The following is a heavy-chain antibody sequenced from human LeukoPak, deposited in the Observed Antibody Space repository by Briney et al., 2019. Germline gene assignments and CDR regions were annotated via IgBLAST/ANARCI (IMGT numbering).Heavy chain of an antibody. V-gene: IGHV3-11*01. Sequence: GGSLRLSCAASGFTFSDYYMSWIRQAPGKGLEWVSYISSSGGTIYYADSVKGRFTISRDNAKNSLYPQMNSLRAEDTAVYYCASGYSYGDHSFDYWGQGTLVTVSS. CDR1: GFTFSDYY. CDR3: ASGYSYGDHSFDY. D-gene: IGHD5-18*01. J-gene: IGHJ4*02. CDR2: ISSSGGTI.